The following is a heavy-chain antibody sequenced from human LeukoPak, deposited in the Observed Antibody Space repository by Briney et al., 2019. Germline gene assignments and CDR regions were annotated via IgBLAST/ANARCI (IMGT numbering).Heavy chain of an antibody. CDR1: GGSISSYY. V-gene: IGHV4-59*01. CDR3: ARGGTGYSSSWYKYYYYGMDV. CDR2: IYYSGST. J-gene: IGHJ6*02. Sequence: SETLSLTCTVSGGSISSYYWSWIRQPPGKGLEWIGYIYYSGSTNYNPSLKSRVTISVDTSKNQFSLKLSSVTAADTAVYYCARGGTGYSSSWYKYYYYGMDVWGQGTTVTVSS. D-gene: IGHD6-13*01.